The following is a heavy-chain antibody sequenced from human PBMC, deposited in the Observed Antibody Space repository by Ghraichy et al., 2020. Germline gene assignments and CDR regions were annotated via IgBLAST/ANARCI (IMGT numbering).Heavy chain of an antibody. CDR3: ARRRQTWSAAEGDAFDI. CDR1: VGSFSGYY. V-gene: IGHV4-34*01. CDR2: IHPTGTT. D-gene: IGHD5-18*01. J-gene: IGHJ3*02. Sequence: SETLSLTCAVSVGSFSGYYWSWIRQPPGKGLEWIGEIHPTGTTNNSPSLKSRLTLLVDTSKNQFSLLLKSVTAADTAVYYCARRRQTWSAAEGDAFDIWSQGTMVTVSS.